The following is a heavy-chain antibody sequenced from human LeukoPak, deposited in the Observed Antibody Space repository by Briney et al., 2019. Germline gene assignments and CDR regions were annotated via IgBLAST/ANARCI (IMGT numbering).Heavy chain of an antibody. V-gene: IGHV1-8*02. CDR2: MNPNSGNT. J-gene: IGHJ4*02. CDR1: GYTFTGYY. CDR3: ARAPHGGYASFDY. Sequence: ASVKVSCKASGYTFTGYYMHWVRQAPGQGLEWMGWMNPNSGNTGYAQKFQGRVTMTRNTSISTAYMELSSLRSEDTAVYYCARAPHGGYASFDYWGQGTLVTVSS. D-gene: IGHD5-12*01.